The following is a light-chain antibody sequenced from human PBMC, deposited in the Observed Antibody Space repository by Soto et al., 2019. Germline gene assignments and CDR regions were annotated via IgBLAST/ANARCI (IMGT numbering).Light chain of an antibody. CDR1: QSISSY. CDR2: DSS. J-gene: IGKJ2*01. V-gene: IGKV3-11*01. CDR3: QQRSNGPAFT. Sequence: EIVLTQSPATLYLSPGDRATLSCRASQSISSYLAWYQQKPGQAPRLLIYDSSNRATGIPARFSGSGSGTDFTLTISGLEPEDFAVYYCQQRSNGPAFTFGQGTKLEIK.